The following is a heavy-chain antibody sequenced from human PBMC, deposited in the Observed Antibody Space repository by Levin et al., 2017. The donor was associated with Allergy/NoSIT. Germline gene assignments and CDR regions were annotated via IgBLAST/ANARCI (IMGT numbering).Heavy chain of an antibody. CDR3: ARDRVITATGKQFYYYGLGG. J-gene: IGHJ6*02. CDR2: IYYSGAT. V-gene: IGHV4-59*01. Sequence: SETLSLTCTVSGGSISSFYWSWIRQPPGKGLEWIGHIYYSGATKYNPSLKSRVTISVDTSKNQFSLKLNSVTAADTAVYYCARDRVITATGKQFYYYGLGGWGQGSTVTVSS. CDR1: GGSISSFY. D-gene: IGHD6-13*01.